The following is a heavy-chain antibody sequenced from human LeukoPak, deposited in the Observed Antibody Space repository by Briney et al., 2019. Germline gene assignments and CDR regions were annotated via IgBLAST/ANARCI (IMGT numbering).Heavy chain of an antibody. V-gene: IGHV4-4*07. CDR1: AGSISNYS. Sequence: SETLSLTCTVPAGSISNYSWSWTRQPAGKGLEWVGRIYASGSTNYNLSFKSRVTVSVATSQNQLSLKLSSVTAADTAVFYCARNAGGGYGTDSFGMDVWGHGTRVTVSS. J-gene: IGHJ6*02. D-gene: IGHD5-12*01. CDR3: ARNAGGGYGTDSFGMDV. CDR2: IYASGST.